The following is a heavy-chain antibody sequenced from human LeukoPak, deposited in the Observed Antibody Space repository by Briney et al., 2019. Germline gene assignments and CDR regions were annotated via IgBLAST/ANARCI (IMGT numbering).Heavy chain of an antibody. Sequence: PGGSLRLSCAASGFTLSSYWMSWVRLAPGKGLEWVANIKQDGSEKYYVDSVKGRFTISRDNAKNSLYLQMNSLRAEDTSVYYCARDQDDYFDYWGQGTLVTVSS. CDR1: GFTLSSYW. V-gene: IGHV3-7*03. CDR3: ARDQDDYFDY. CDR2: IKQDGSEK. D-gene: IGHD2-15*01. J-gene: IGHJ4*02.